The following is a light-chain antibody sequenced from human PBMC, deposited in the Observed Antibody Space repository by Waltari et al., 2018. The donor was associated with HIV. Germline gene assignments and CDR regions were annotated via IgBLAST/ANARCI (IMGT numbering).Light chain of an antibody. CDR2: KDN. V-gene: IGLV3-1*01. CDR1: ELGDKY. CDR3: QAWGTSTSGV. J-gene: IGLJ2*01. Sequence: YEVTQPPSVAVSPGQTASITCSGYELGDKYTCWYQQRPGQSPLLIIYKDNKRPSGIPERFSASNSGHTATLTISGTLPMDEADYYCQAWGTSTSGVFGRGTKLTVL.